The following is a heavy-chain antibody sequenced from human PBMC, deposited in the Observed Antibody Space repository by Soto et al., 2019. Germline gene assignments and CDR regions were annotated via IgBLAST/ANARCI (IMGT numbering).Heavy chain of an antibody. Sequence: EVQLVESGGDSVQPGGSLRLSCAASGFAFANYAMTWVRQASGKGLEWVSTIGGGGGSTYYADPVKGRFTISRDNSKNTVYLQMNSLRAEDTAVYFCAKERLARGADYWGLGTLVTVSS. CDR1: GFAFANYA. J-gene: IGHJ4*02. V-gene: IGHV3-23*04. CDR3: AKERLARGADY. CDR2: IGGGGGST. D-gene: IGHD6-6*01.